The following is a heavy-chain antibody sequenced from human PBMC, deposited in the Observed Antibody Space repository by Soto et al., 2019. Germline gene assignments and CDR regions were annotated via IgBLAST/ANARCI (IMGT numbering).Heavy chain of an antibody. CDR1: GFTFSSYA. Sequence: GGSLRLSCAASGFTFSSYAMSWVRQAPGKGLEWVSAISGSGGSTYYADSVKGRFTISRDNSKNTLYLQMNSLRAEDTAVYYCAKDPYYDFWSGYYNNWFDPWGQGTLVTVSS. CDR3: AKDPYYDFWSGYYNNWFDP. D-gene: IGHD3-3*01. CDR2: ISGSGGST. V-gene: IGHV3-23*01. J-gene: IGHJ5*02.